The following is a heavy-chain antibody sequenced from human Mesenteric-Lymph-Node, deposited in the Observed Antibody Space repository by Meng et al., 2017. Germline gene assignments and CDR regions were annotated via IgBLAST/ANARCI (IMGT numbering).Heavy chain of an antibody. D-gene: IGHD3-10*01. V-gene: IGHV4-30-4*01. J-gene: IGHJ4*02. CDR2: SYRSGKT. Sequence: EFRPEVVNPSQSIYLPLMVSGSDLDSGDYNWTWIRYSHQRGMELIGFSYRSGKTFDCSYLRSRVTILLEPSSCQVFFMLSSVTAADTAVYYCARERRHWYGSGSFDFWGQGTLVTVSS. CDR1: GSDLDSGDYN. CDR3: ARERRHWYGSGSFDF.